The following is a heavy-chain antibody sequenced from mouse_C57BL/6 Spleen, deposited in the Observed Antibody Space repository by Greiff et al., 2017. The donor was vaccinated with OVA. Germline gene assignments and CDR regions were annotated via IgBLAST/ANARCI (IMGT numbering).Heavy chain of an antibody. CDR3: ARTLYGSYFDY. J-gene: IGHJ2*01. Sequence: EVKLMESGGGLVKPGGSLKLSCAASGFTFSDYGMHWVRQAPEKGLEWVAYISSGSSTIYYADTVKGRFTISRDNAKNTLFLQMTSLRSEDTAMYYCARTLYGSYFDYWGQGTTLTVSS. CDR1: GFTFSDYG. CDR2: ISSGSSTI. V-gene: IGHV5-17*01. D-gene: IGHD1-1*01.